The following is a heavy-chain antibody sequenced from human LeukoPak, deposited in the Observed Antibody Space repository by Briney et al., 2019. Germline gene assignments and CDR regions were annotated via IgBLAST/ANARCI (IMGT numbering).Heavy chain of an antibody. D-gene: IGHD3-22*01. CDR1: DTSINTYY. J-gene: IGHJ4*02. V-gene: IGHV4-4*07. CDR2: IYATGTT. CDR3: ARGHYDTGGYYSGFFDY. Sequence: SETLSLTCTVSDTSINTYYWSWIRQSAGKGLEWIGHIYATGTTNYNPSLQSRVTTLVDKSKNQFSLRLTSMTVADTAVYYCARGHYDTGGYYSGFFDYWGQGTLVTVSS.